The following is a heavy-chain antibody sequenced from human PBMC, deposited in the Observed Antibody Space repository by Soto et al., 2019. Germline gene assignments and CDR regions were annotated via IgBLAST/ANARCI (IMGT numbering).Heavy chain of an antibody. J-gene: IGHJ4*02. V-gene: IGHV3-7*01. D-gene: IGHD3-16*02. CDR2: IKEDGSEH. Sequence: ESGGGLVQPGGSLRLSCEASGFIFSRYWMSWIRQAPGKGLEWVANIKEDGSEHYYVESVKGRFTISRDNAKNSLYLQMNSLRAEDTAVYYCVTFYIWGSYRYTDALNYFDFCGQGTLVTVSS. CDR1: GFIFSRYW. CDR3: VTFYIWGSYRYTDALNYFDF.